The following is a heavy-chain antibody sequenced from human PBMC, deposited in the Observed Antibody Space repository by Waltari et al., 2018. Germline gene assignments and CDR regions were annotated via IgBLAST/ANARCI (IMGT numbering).Heavy chain of an antibody. CDR3: ARGVETATGPGY. CDR2: ISPNVGRG. Sequence: QVQLVQSGAEVKKPGSSVKVSCKASGGTFSSYTISWVRQAPGQGLEWMGRISPNVGRGNDEQKCQGRGTITAEKGTSTAYMELSSLRAEDTAVYYGARGVETATGPGYGGQGTLVTVSS. V-gene: IGHV1-69*08. D-gene: IGHD5-18*01. J-gene: IGHJ4*02. CDR1: GGTFSSYT.